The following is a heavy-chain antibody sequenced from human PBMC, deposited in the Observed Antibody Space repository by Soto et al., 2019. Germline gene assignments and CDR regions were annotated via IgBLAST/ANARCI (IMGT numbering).Heavy chain of an antibody. CDR3: AREGRYGSVIGASYYYYYYMDV. Sequence: QVQLQESGPGLVKPSETLSLTCTVSGGSISSYYWSWIRQPPGKGLEWIGYIYYSGSTNYNRSLQIRVTIPVDTSKNQFSLKLSSVTAADTAVYYCAREGRYGSVIGASYYYYYYMDVWGKGTTVTVSS. V-gene: IGHV4-59*01. J-gene: IGHJ6*03. D-gene: IGHD3-10*01. CDR1: GGSISSYY. CDR2: IYYSGST.